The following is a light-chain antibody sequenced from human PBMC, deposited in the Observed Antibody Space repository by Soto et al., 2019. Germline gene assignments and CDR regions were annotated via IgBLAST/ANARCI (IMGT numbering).Light chain of an antibody. CDR1: QDISSY. CDR2: GAS. J-gene: IGKJ3*01. V-gene: IGKV1-9*01. CDR3: QQLNSYSIFT. Sequence: DIQLTQSPSFLSASVGDRVTITCRASQDISSYLSWYQQKPGKAPKLLIFGASTLQSGVPSRFSGSGSGTEFTPTISSLQPEDFATYYCQQLNSYSIFTFGPGTKVDI.